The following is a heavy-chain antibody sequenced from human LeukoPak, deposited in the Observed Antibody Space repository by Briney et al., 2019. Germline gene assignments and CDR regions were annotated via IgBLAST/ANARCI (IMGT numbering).Heavy chain of an antibody. V-gene: IGHV1-2*02. D-gene: IGHD3-3*01. Sequence: ASVKVSCKASGYTFTGYYMHWVRQAPGQGLEWMGWINPNIGGTNYAQKFQGRVTMTRDTSISTAYMELSRLRSDDTAVYYCARGGVFGVVLNWFDPWGQGTLVTVSS. J-gene: IGHJ5*02. CDR3: ARGGVFGVVLNWFDP. CDR1: GYTFTGYY. CDR2: INPNIGGT.